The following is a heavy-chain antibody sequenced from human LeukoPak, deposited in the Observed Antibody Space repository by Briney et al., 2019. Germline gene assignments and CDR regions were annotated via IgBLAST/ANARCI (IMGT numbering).Heavy chain of an antibody. J-gene: IGHJ6*02. CDR3: ARDFLYGFYGMDV. Sequence: SETLSLTCAVYGGSFSGYYWSWIRQHPGKGLEWIGYIYYSGSTYYNPSLKSRVTISVDTSKNQFSLKLSSVTAADTAVYYCARDFLYGFYGMDVWGQGTTVTVSS. CDR2: IYYSGST. CDR1: GGSFSGYY. D-gene: IGHD2-2*02. V-gene: IGHV4-31*11.